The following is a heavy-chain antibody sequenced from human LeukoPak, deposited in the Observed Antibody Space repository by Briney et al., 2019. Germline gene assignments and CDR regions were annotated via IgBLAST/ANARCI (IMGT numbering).Heavy chain of an antibody. Sequence: GGSLKISCKGSGSRFTSYWIGGVRQLPGKGLEGMGIIYPGESDTRYSPSFQGQVTISADKSISTAYLQWSSLKASDTAMYYCARHAEGGYYYGMDVWGQGTTVTVSS. CDR3: ARHAEGGYYYGMDV. CDR2: IYPGESDT. D-gene: IGHD1-26*01. CDR1: GSRFTSYW. V-gene: IGHV5-51*01. J-gene: IGHJ6*02.